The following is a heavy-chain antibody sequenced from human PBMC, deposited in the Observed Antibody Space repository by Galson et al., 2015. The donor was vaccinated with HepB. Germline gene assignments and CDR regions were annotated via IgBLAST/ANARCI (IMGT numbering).Heavy chain of an antibody. CDR2: MSGSGGNT. Sequence: SLRLSCAASGFTFSRHAMSWARQAPGKGLEWVSAMSGSGGNTYYADSVKGRFTISRDNSKNALYLQMNSLRAEDTAVYYCAKDLSWSAAPMGTNYYYGLDVWGQGTTVTVSS. J-gene: IGHJ6*02. V-gene: IGHV3-23*01. D-gene: IGHD2-2*01. CDR1: GFTFSRHA. CDR3: AKDLSWSAAPMGTNYYYGLDV.